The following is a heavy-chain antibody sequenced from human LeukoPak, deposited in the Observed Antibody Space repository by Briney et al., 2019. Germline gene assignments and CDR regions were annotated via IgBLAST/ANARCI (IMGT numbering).Heavy chain of an antibody. CDR1: GFTVSSNY. CDR2: IYSGGST. CDR3: TRAGRPPRYCSGGFCYSGCD. J-gene: IGHJ4*02. V-gene: IGHV3-66*01. Sequence: GGSLRLSCAASGFTVSSNYMSWVRQAPGKGLEWVSVIYSGGSTYYADSVKGRFTISRDNAKNTLYLQMNSLRVDDTAVYYCTRAGRPPRYCSGGFCYSGCDWGQGTLVTVSS. D-gene: IGHD2-15*01.